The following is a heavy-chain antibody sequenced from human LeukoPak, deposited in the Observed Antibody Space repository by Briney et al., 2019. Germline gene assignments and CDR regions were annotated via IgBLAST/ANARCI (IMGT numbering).Heavy chain of an antibody. Sequence: ASVKVSCKASGYSFTSYGFNWVRQAPGQGLEWMGWMSAYNGKTNYAHSLQGRVTVTADTSTSTAYMELRSLRSEDTAVYYCARGMGYSYGHPQGAFDIWGQGTTVTVSS. CDR1: GYSFTSYG. V-gene: IGHV1-18*01. J-gene: IGHJ3*02. CDR2: MSAYNGKT. CDR3: ARGMGYSYGHPQGAFDI. D-gene: IGHD5-18*01.